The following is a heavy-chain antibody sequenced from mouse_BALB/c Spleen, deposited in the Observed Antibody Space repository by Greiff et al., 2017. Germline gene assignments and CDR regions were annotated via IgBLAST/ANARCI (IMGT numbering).Heavy chain of an antibody. J-gene: IGHJ2*01. CDR3: ARRYYYGSIYFDY. D-gene: IGHD1-1*01. CDR2: INPDSSTI. Sequence: CAASGVDFSRYWMSWVRQAPGKGLEWIGEINPDSSTINYTPSLKDKFIISRDNAKNTLYLQMSKVRSEDTALYYCARRYYYGSIYFDYWGQGTTLTVSS. CDR1: GVDFSRYW. V-gene: IGHV4-1*02.